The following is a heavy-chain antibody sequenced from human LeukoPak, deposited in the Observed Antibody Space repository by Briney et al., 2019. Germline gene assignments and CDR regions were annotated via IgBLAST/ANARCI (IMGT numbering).Heavy chain of an antibody. Sequence: SVKGSCKASGGTFSSYAISWVRQAPGQGLEWMGGIIPIFGTANYAQKFQGRVTITADESTSTAYMELSSLRSEDTAVYYCATRFFPGDYPKTYYYYGMDVWGQGTTVTVSS. V-gene: IGHV1-69*13. CDR1: GGTFSSYA. CDR2: IIPIFGTA. D-gene: IGHD4-17*01. J-gene: IGHJ6*02. CDR3: ATRFFPGDYPKTYYYYGMDV.